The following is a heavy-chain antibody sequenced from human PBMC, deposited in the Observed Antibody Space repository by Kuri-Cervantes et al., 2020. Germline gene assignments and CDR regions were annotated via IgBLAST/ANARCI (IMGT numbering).Heavy chain of an antibody. CDR1: GFTVSSNY. J-gene: IGHJ3*02. CDR3: ARVDCRGYTCYVPSHGFDI. D-gene: IGHD2-15*01. Sequence: GGFLRLSCAASGFTVSSNYMSWVRQAPGKGLEWVSYIRSSSSTIYYVDSVKGRFTISRDNSKNSLYLQMNSLRDEETAVYYCARVDCRGYTCYVPSHGFDIWGQGTMVTVSS. V-gene: IGHV3-48*02. CDR2: IRSSSSTI.